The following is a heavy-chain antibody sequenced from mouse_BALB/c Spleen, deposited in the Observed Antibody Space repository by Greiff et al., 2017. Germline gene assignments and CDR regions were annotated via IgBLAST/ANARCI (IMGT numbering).Heavy chain of an antibody. V-gene: IGHV3-6*02. CDR3: ATNWDWAY. D-gene: IGHD4-1*02. CDR1: GYSITSGYY. Sequence: EVKLMESGPGLVKPSQSLSLTCSVTGYSITSGYYWNWIRQFPGNTLEWMGYISYDGSNNYNPSLKNRISITRDTSKNQFFLKLNSVTTEDTATYYCATNWDWAYWGQGTLVTVSA. CDR2: ISYDGSN. J-gene: IGHJ3*01.